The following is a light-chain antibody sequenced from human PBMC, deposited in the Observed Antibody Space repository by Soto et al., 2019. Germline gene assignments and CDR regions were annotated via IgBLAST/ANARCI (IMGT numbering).Light chain of an antibody. Sequence: DIQMTQSPSTLSASVGDRVTITCRASQSISSWLAWYQQKPGQAPKLLIYKASTLQSGVPSRFSGGGSGTEFTVASSSLQPDASETYYCQQYNNNRTFGQGTKVE. J-gene: IGKJ1*01. CDR1: QSISSW. V-gene: IGKV1-5*03. CDR2: KAS. CDR3: QQYNNNRT.